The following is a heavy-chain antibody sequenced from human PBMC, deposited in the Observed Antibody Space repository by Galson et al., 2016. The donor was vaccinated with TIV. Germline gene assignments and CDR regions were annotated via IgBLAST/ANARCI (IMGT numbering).Heavy chain of an antibody. J-gene: IGHJ4*02. CDR1: GGSISDYY. Sequence: ETLSLTCTVSGGSISDYYWSWIRQPPGMGLEWIGYIYYAGNTYYSPSLKSRVSISVDTSRNRFSLNLESLTTSDTAVYYCARVRFRNGNIDYWGQGTLVTVSS. V-gene: IGHV4-59*01. D-gene: IGHD1-14*01. CDR2: IYYAGNT. CDR3: ARVRFRNGNIDY.